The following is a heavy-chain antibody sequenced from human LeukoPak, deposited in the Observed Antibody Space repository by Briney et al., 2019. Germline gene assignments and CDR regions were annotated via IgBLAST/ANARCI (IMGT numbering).Heavy chain of an antibody. Sequence: GRSLRLSCAASGFTFSSHGMHWVRQAPGKGLEWVAVISYDGSNKYYADSVKGRFTISRDNSKNTLYLQVNSLGAEDTAVYYCAKDIGVQLWVFDYWGQGTLVTVSS. J-gene: IGHJ4*02. CDR1: GFTFSSHG. V-gene: IGHV3-30*18. CDR3: AKDIGVQLWVFDY. D-gene: IGHD5-18*01. CDR2: ISYDGSNK.